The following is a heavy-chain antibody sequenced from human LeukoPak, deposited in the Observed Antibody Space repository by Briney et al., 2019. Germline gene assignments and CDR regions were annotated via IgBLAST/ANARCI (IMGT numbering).Heavy chain of an antibody. D-gene: IGHD3-10*01. Sequence: PGRSLRLSCEASGFAFSSYGMHWVRQAPGKGLEWVAVIWYDGSNKYYADSVKGRFTISRDNSKNTLYLQMNSLRAEDTAVYYCARDFITMVRGTGPYGMDVWGQGTTVTVSS. CDR1: GFAFSSYG. CDR3: ARDFITMVRGTGPYGMDV. J-gene: IGHJ6*02. V-gene: IGHV3-33*01. CDR2: IWYDGSNK.